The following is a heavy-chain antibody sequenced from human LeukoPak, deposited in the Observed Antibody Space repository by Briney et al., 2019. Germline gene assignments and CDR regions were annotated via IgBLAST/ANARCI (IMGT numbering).Heavy chain of an antibody. V-gene: IGHV3-30*18. CDR2: ISYDGSQN. D-gene: IGHD5-18*01. J-gene: IGHJ4*02. CDR1: GFTFGDYA. CDR3: AKPRGYSYDYFFDY. Sequence: GGSLRLSCTASGFTFGDYAMSWVRQAPGKGLEWVALISYDGSQNYYADSVKGRFTLSRDNSKNTLYLQMNSLRAEDTAVYYCAKPRGYSYDYFFDYWGQGTLVTVSS.